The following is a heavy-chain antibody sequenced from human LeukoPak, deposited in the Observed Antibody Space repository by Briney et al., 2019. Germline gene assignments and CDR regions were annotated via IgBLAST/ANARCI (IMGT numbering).Heavy chain of an antibody. CDR3: AREPKRGYSYGYGVFDY. J-gene: IGHJ4*02. CDR1: GGSITSHY. CDR2: IYYSGST. Sequence: SETLSLTCTVSGGSITSHYWSWIRQPPGKGLEWIGYIYYSGSTNYNPSLKSRVTISVDTSKNQFSLKLSSVTAADTAVYYCAREPKRGYSYGYGVFDYWGQGTLVTVSS. V-gene: IGHV4-59*11. D-gene: IGHD5-18*01.